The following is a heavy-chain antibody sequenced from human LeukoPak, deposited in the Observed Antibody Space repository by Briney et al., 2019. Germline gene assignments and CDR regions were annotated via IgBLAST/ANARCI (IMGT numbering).Heavy chain of an antibody. Sequence: PGGSLRLSCAASGFTFSSYWMSWVRQAPGKGLEWVANIKQDGSEKYYVDSVKGRFTISRDNAKNSLYLQMNSLRAEDTAVYYCAREYCSSTSCHRLLYYFDYWSQGTLVTVSS. V-gene: IGHV3-7*01. CDR3: AREYCSSTSCHRLLYYFDY. CDR2: IKQDGSEK. CDR1: GFTFSSYW. J-gene: IGHJ4*02. D-gene: IGHD2-2*01.